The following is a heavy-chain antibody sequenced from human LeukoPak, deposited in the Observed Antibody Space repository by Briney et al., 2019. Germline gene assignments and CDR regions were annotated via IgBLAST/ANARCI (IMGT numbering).Heavy chain of an antibody. CDR2: TYYRGSK. V-gene: IGHV4-30-4*08. Sequence: PSETQSLTCTVSGGSIRSGDYYWSRVRWPPGKGLERDGYTYYRGSKYYNPSLKSRVTISVDTSKNQFSLKLSSVTAADTAVYYCARSYYDQPPVFDYWGQGTLVTVSS. J-gene: IGHJ4*02. CDR3: ARSYYDQPPVFDY. CDR1: GGSIRSGDYY. D-gene: IGHD3-22*01.